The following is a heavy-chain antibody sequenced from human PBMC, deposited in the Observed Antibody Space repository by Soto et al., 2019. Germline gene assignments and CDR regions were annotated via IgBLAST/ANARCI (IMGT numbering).Heavy chain of an antibody. CDR1: GGSFSGYY. V-gene: IGHV4-34*01. D-gene: IGHD3-3*01. Sequence: QVRLQQWGAGLLKPSDTLSLTCAVYGGSFSGYYWSWIRQPPGKGLEWIGEINHSGSTNYSPSLKSRLTLSLDTSKNQFSLKLSSVTAADTAVYYCAKRITIFYYFDSWGHGTPVTVSS. CDR2: INHSGST. CDR3: AKRITIFYYFDS. J-gene: IGHJ4*01.